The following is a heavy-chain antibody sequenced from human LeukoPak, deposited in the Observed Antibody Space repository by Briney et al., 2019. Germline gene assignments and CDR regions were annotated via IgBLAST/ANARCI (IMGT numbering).Heavy chain of an antibody. J-gene: IGHJ4*02. D-gene: IGHD6-19*01. V-gene: IGHV4-61*01. Sequence: SETLSLTCTVSGGSVSSGSYYWSWIRQPPGKGLEWIGEINHSGSTNYNPSLKSRVTISVDTSKNQFSLKLSSVTAADTAVYYCARGGSSGWYPVMVYFDYWGQGTLVTVSS. CDR1: GGSVSSGSYY. CDR2: INHSGST. CDR3: ARGGSSGWYPVMVYFDY.